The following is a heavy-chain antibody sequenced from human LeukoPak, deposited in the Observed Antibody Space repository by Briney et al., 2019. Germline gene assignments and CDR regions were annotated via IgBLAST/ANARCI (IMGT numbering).Heavy chain of an antibody. V-gene: IGHV4-34*01. J-gene: IGHJ4*02. CDR2: INHSGST. CDR1: GGSFSGYY. D-gene: IGHD3-10*01. Sequence: SETLSLTRAVYGGSFSGYYWSWIRQPPGKGLEWIGEINHSGSTNYNPSLKSRVTISVDTSKNQFSLKLSSVTAADTAVYYCARGHRAPAAIFSGVRGVIGPYYFDYWGQGTLVTVSS. CDR3: ARGHRAPAAIFSGVRGVIGPYYFDY.